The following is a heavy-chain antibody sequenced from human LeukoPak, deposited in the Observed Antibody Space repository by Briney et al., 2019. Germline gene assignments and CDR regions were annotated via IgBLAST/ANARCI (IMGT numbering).Heavy chain of an antibody. CDR2: IIPILGIA. Sequence: ASVKVSCKASGGTFSSYAISWARQAPGQGLEWMGRIIPILGIANYAQKFQGRVTITADKSTSTAYMELSSLRSEDTAVYYCARDSSGYDSDYFDYWGQGTLVTVSS. CDR3: ARDSSGYDSDYFDY. D-gene: IGHD5-12*01. V-gene: IGHV1-69*04. CDR1: GGTFSSYA. J-gene: IGHJ4*02.